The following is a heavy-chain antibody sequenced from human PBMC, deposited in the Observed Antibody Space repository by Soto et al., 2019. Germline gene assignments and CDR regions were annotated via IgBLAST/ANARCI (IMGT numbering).Heavy chain of an antibody. Sequence: GGSLRLSCAASGFTFSSYGMHWVRQAPGKGLEWVAVISYDGSNKYYADSVKGRFTISRDNSKNTLYLQMNSLRAEDTAVYYCLAGTLGMVYWGQGTLVTVSS. J-gene: IGHJ4*02. CDR3: LAGTLGMVY. D-gene: IGHD6-13*01. CDR2: ISYDGSNK. CDR1: GFTFSSYG. V-gene: IGHV3-30*03.